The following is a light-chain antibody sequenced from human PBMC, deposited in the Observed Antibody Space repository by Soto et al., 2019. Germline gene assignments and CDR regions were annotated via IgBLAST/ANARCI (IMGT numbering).Light chain of an antibody. J-gene: IGKJ1*01. CDR2: WAS. CDR1: QSVLYNSNNKNY. Sequence: DIVMTQSPDSLAVSLGERATINCKSSQSVLYNSNNKNYLAWYQQKPGQPPKLLIYWASIRKSGVPDRFSGSGSGTDFTLTISSLQAEDVAVYYCQQYYSTPWTFGQGTKVEIK. CDR3: QQYYSTPWT. V-gene: IGKV4-1*01.